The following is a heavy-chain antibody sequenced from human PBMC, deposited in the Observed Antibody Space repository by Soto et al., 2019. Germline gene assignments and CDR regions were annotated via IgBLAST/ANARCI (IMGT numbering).Heavy chain of an antibody. D-gene: IGHD3-10*01. CDR3: ARVYMVRGTIIRYYDY. CDR1: GGSISTYY. CDR2: IYHSGST. Sequence: PSETLSLTCTVSGGSISTYYWSWVRQPPGKGLEWIGYIYHSGSTNYNPSLESRVTMSVDTSKNQFSLKLSSVAAADTAVYYCARVYMVRGTIIRYYDYWGQGTLVTVSS. J-gene: IGHJ4*02. V-gene: IGHV4-59*12.